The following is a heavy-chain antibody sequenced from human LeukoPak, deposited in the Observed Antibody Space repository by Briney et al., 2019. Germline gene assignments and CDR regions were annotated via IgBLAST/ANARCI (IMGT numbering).Heavy chain of an antibody. CDR3: TRGLRSHDY. CDR1: GFSFGDYA. Sequence: GGSLRLSCSASGFSFGDYAMSWVRQAPGKGLEWVGFIRSKAYGETTESAASVKGRFSISRDDSTRIAYLQMSSLKTGDTAVYYCTRGLRSHDYWGRGTLVTVSS. J-gene: IGHJ4*02. V-gene: IGHV3-49*04. CDR2: IRSKAYGETT. D-gene: IGHD2-15*01.